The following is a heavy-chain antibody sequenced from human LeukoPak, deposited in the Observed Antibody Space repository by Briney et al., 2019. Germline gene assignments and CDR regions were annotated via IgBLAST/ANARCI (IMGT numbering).Heavy chain of an antibody. CDR3: ARGVGARSLYYFDY. Sequence: PSETLSLTCTVSGGSISSYYWSWIRQPAGKGLEWIGRVYTSGSTNYNPSLKSRVTMSVDTSKNQFSLKLSSVTAADTAVYYCARGVGARSLYYFDYWGQGTLVTVSS. D-gene: IGHD1-26*01. J-gene: IGHJ4*02. CDR1: GGSISSYY. CDR2: VYTSGST. V-gene: IGHV4-4*07.